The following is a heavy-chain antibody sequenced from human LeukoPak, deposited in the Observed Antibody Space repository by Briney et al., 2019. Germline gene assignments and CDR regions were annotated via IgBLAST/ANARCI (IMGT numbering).Heavy chain of an antibody. CDR1: GFTFSSYG. CDR2: IHHDGSNK. V-gene: IGHV3-30*02. J-gene: IGHJ4*02. CDR3: ARDLPGAIVVVITLFDY. Sequence: GGSLRLSCAASGFTFSSYGMHWVRQAPGKGLDWVAFIHHDGSNKYYADSVRGRFTISRDNAKNSLYLQMNSLRAEDTAVYYCARDLPGAIVVVITLFDYWGQGTLVTVSS. D-gene: IGHD3-22*01.